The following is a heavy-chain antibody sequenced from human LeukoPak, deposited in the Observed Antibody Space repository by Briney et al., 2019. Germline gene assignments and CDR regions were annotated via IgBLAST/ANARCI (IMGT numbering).Heavy chain of an antibody. CDR1: GGSISSSSYY. J-gene: IGHJ4*02. Sequence: PSETLSLTCTVSGGSISSSSYYWGWIRQPPGKGLEWIGSIYYSGSTYYSPSLKSRVTISVDTSKNQFSLKLSSVTAADTAVYYCARALSSYDPRYNDYWGQGTLVTVSS. V-gene: IGHV4-39*07. CDR3: ARALSSYDPRYNDY. CDR2: IYYSGST. D-gene: IGHD3-16*02.